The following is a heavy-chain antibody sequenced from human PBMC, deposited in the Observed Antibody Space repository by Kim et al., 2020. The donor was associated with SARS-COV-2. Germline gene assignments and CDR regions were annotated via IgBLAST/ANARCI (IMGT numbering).Heavy chain of an antibody. V-gene: IGHV4-34*01. J-gene: IGHJ4*02. CDR2: INHSGST. CDR1: GGSFSGYY. D-gene: IGHD3-3*01. Sequence: SETLSLTCAVYGGSFSGYYWSWIRQPPGKGLGWIGEINHSGSTNYNPSLKSRVTISVDTSKNQFSLKLSSVTAADTAVYYCARGQFVITIFGVVTNDPFDYWGQGTLVTVSS. CDR3: ARGQFVITIFGVVTNDPFDY.